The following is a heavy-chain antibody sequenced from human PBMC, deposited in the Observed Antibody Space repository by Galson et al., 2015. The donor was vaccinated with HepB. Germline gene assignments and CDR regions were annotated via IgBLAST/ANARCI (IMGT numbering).Heavy chain of an antibody. CDR1: GFTFDDYA. CDR3: AKDLFSDWSGYNDAFDV. D-gene: IGHD3-3*01. V-gene: IGHV3-9*01. CDR2: INWNNGKI. Sequence: SLRLSCAASGFTFDDYAMHWVRQAPGKGLEWVSSINWNNGKIAYADSVKGRFTISRDKAENSLYLQMNRLRPEDTALFYCAKDLFSDWSGYNDAFDVWGQGTMVTVSS. J-gene: IGHJ3*01.